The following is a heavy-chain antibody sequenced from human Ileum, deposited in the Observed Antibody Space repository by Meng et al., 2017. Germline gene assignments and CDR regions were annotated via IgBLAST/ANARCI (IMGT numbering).Heavy chain of an antibody. J-gene: IGHJ4*02. Sequence: GSLKISCAASGFSFSTYAMTWVRQAPGKGLEWVSTISDDSVYIHYVDSVEGRFTISRDNTRNTLYLLMNSLKAEDTAVYYCAKQPMGIRPPEYWGQGTQVTVAS. V-gene: IGHV3-23*01. D-gene: IGHD1-26*01. CDR3: AKQPMGIRPPEY. CDR2: ISDDSVYI. CDR1: GFSFSTYA.